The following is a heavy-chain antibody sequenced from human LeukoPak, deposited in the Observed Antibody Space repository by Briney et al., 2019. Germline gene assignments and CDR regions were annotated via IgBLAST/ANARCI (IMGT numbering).Heavy chain of an antibody. D-gene: IGHD5-24*01. Sequence: SETLSLTCTVSGGSISSYYWSWIRQPPGKGLEWMGYILYSGTTNYNPSLQSRVTISVDTSKSQFSLKLSSVTAADTAVYYCARHNKVEPTFDYWGRGTLVTVSS. V-gene: IGHV4-59*08. CDR3: ARHNKVEPTFDY. J-gene: IGHJ4*02. CDR2: ILYSGTT. CDR1: GGSISSYY.